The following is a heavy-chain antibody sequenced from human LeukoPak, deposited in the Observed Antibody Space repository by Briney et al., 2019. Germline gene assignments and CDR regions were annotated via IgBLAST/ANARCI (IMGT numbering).Heavy chain of an antibody. CDR3: ARDLYGSSSWPNFDY. D-gene: IGHD6-13*01. CDR1: GYTFTSYA. CDR2: INPNSGGT. V-gene: IGHV1-2*02. J-gene: IGHJ4*02. Sequence: ASVKVSCKASGYTFTSYAMNWVRQATGQGLEWMGWINPNSGGTNYAQKFQGRVTMTRDTSISTAYMEMSRLRSDDTAVYYCARDLYGSSSWPNFDYWGQGTLVTVSS.